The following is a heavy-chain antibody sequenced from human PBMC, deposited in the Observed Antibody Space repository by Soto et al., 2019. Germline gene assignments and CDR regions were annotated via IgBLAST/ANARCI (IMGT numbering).Heavy chain of an antibody. D-gene: IGHD2-21*02. J-gene: IGHJ5*02. CDR3: ARAEGDIVH. CDR2: IIPILGIA. Sequence: QVQLVQSGAEVKKPGSSVKVSCKASGGTFSSYTISWVRQAPGQGLEWMGRIIPILGIANYPQKFQGRVMIIAVKSTSTAYMELSSLSSQDTAVYYCARAEGDIVHWGQGTLVTVSS. V-gene: IGHV1-69*02. CDR1: GGTFSSYT.